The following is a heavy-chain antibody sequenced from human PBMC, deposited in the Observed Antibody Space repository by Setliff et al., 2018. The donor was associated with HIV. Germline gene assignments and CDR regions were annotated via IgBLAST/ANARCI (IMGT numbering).Heavy chain of an antibody. CDR3: ARAPTLFGVEYYYYFGMDV. J-gene: IGHJ6*02. Sequence: ASVKVSCKASGYTFTGYYMHWVRQAPGQGLEWMGWINLHSGDTNYAQKFQDRVTMTRDTSVNIAYMQLSRLRSDDTAVYYCARAPTLFGVEYYYYFGMDVWGQGTTVTVSS. CDR2: INLHSGDT. V-gene: IGHV1-2*02. CDR1: GYTFTGYY. D-gene: IGHD3-3*01.